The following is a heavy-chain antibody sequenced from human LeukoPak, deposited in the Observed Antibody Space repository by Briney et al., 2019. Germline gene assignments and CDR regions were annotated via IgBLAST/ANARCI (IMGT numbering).Heavy chain of an antibody. D-gene: IGHD1-26*01. CDR2: MNPDGSEK. CDR1: GFTFNTYW. J-gene: IGHJ4*02. V-gene: IGHV3-7*01. CDR3: ARGTGIYYIY. Sequence: LGGSLRLSCAASGFTFNTYWMSWVRQAPGKGLEWVANMNPDGSEKSYVGSVKGRLTISRDNAKNSLFLHVNSLRAADTAVYYCARGTGIYYIYWGQGTLVTVSS.